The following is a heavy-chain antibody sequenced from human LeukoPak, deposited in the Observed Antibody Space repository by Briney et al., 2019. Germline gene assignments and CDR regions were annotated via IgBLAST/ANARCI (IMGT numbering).Heavy chain of an antibody. D-gene: IGHD6-13*01. J-gene: IGHJ5*02. CDR1: GGSISSSTYY. CDR3: ARQAYSSNLGWFDP. V-gene: IGHV4-39*01. Sequence: SETLSLTCSVSGGSISSSTYYWGWIRQPPGKGLEWIGNIYNSGSAYYNPSLKSRVTISVDTSKNQFSLKLSSVTAADTAVYYCARQAYSSNLGWFDPWGQGTLVTVSS. CDR2: IYNSGSA.